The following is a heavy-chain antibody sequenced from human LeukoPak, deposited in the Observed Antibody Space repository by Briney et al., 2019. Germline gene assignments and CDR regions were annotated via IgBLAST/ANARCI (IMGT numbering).Heavy chain of an antibody. V-gene: IGHV3-74*01. CDR1: GFTFSSYW. Sequence: PGGSLRLSCAASGFTFSSYWMHWVRQAPGKGLVWVSRINTDGSSTSYADSVKCRFTISRDNAKNTLYLQMNNLRAEDTAVYYCARGTYGLRIDNWFDPWGQGTLVTVSS. CDR3: ARGTYGLRIDNWFDP. J-gene: IGHJ5*02. D-gene: IGHD1-26*01. CDR2: INTDGSST.